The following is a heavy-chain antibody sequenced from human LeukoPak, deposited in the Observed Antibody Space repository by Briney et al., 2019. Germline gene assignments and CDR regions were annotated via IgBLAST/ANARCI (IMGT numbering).Heavy chain of an antibody. CDR2: ISSSGSTI. CDR1: GFTFSSYG. CDR3: AELGITMIGGV. Sequence: GGTLRLSCAASGFTFSSYGMNWVRQAPGKELGWVSYISSSGSTIYYADSVKGRFTISRDNAKNSLYLQMNSLRAEDTAVYYCAELGITMIGGVWGKGTTVTISS. V-gene: IGHV3-48*04. D-gene: IGHD3-10*02. J-gene: IGHJ6*04.